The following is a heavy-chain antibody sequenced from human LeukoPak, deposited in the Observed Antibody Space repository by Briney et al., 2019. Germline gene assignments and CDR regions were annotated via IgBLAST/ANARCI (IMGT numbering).Heavy chain of an antibody. CDR2: ISSRSTSI. D-gene: IGHD2-21*01. J-gene: IGHJ4*02. CDR1: GFTFSPYT. Sequence: PGGSLRLSCAASGFTFSPYTMNWVRQAPGKGLEWVSSISSRSTSIYYADSLKGRFTISRDNAKNSLYLQMNSLTAEDTAVYYCARDHSYYFDYWGQGTLVTVSS. CDR3: ARDHSYYFDY. V-gene: IGHV3-21*01.